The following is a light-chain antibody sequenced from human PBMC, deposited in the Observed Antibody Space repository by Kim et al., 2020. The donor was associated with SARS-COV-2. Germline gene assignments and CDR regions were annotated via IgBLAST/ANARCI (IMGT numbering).Light chain of an antibody. CDR2: EDN. Sequence: VSPGQTASSTWSGDKLGDKYVCWYQQKPGQSPVVVKYEDNKRPSGIPERFSGSNSGNTATLTISGTQAMDEADYYCQAWDSSTGVFGGGTQLTVL. J-gene: IGLJ3*02. V-gene: IGLV3-1*01. CDR3: QAWDSSTGV. CDR1: KLGDKY.